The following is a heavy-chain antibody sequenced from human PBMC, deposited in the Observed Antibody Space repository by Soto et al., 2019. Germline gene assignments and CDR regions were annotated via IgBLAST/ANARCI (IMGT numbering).Heavy chain of an antibody. Sequence: GESLKISCKGSGYSFTTYWIGWVRQMPGKGLEWMGIIYPGDSDARYSPSFQGQVTISADKSISTAYLQWSSLKASDTAIYYCPRRSLIPASWYFDLWGGGTLVT. V-gene: IGHV5-51*01. CDR1: GYSFTTYW. J-gene: IGHJ2*01. CDR3: PRRSLIPASWYFDL. D-gene: IGHD3-10*01. CDR2: IYPGDSDA.